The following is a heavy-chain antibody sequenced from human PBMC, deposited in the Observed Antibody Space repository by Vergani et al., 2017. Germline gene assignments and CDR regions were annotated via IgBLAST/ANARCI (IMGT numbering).Heavy chain of an antibody. J-gene: IGHJ4*02. Sequence: VQLVESGGGVVQPGGSLRLSCAASGFTFDDYTMHWVRQAPGKGLEWVSLISWDGGSTYYADSVKGRFTISRDNAKNSLYLQMNSLRAEDTAVYYCARDLFYYDSSGYYSGFFDYWGQGTLVTVSS. V-gene: IGHV3-43*01. CDR2: ISWDGGST. CDR3: ARDLFYYDSSGYYSGFFDY. D-gene: IGHD3-22*01. CDR1: GFTFDDYT.